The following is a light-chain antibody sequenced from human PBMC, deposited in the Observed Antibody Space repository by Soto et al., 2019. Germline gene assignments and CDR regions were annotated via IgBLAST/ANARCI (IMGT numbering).Light chain of an antibody. CDR2: GAS. V-gene: IGKV3-20*01. Sequence: EIVLTQSPGTLSLSPGERATLSCRASQSVSSSYLAWYQQNPGQAPRLLIYGASSRATGIQDRFSGSGSGTDFTLTISRLEPEDFAVYYCQQYGSSPWTFGQGPKVEIK. J-gene: IGKJ1*01. CDR3: QQYGSSPWT. CDR1: QSVSSSY.